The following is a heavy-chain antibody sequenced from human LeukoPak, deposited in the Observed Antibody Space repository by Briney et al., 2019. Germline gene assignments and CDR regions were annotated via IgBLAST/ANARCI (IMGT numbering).Heavy chain of an antibody. CDR1: GGSFSGYY. J-gene: IGHJ3*02. Sequence: PSETLSLTCAVYGGSFSGYYWGWIRQPPGKGLEWIGSIYYSGSTYYNPSLKSRVTISVDTSKNQFSLKLSSVTAADTAVYYCARMGGPKIVVVITWNAFDIWGQGTMVTVSS. V-gene: IGHV4-39*01. CDR3: ARMGGPKIVVVITWNAFDI. D-gene: IGHD3-22*01. CDR2: IYYSGST.